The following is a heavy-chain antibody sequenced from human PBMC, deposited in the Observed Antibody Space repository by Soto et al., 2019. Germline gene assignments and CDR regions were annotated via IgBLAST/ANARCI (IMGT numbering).Heavy chain of an antibody. CDR3: ARGPCSGYFDY. Sequence: SETLSLTCAVYGGSFSGYYWSWIRQPPGKGLEWIGEINHSGSTNYNPSLKSRVTISVDTSKNQFSLKLSSVTAADTAVYYCARGPCSGYFDYWGQGTLVTVSS. CDR2: INHSGST. J-gene: IGHJ4*02. V-gene: IGHV4-34*01. D-gene: IGHD2-15*01. CDR1: GGSFSGYY.